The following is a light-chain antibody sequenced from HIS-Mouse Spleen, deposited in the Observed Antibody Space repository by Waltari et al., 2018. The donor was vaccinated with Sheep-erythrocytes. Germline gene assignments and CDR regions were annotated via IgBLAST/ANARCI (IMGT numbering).Light chain of an antibody. Sequence: SPELTQDPAVSVALGQTVRITCQGDSLRSYYASWFQQKPGQAPVLVIYGKNNRPSGIPDRFSGSSSGNTASLTITGAQAEDEADFYCNSRDSSGNHLGVVFGGGTKLTVL. CDR1: SLRSYY. CDR3: NSRDSSGNHLGVV. V-gene: IGLV3-19*01. CDR2: GKN. J-gene: IGLJ2*01.